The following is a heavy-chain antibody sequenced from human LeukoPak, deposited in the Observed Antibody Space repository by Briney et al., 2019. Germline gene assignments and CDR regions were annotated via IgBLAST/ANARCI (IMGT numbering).Heavy chain of an antibody. CDR3: ARDVGRGGYSYG. CDR1: GGSFSGYY. Sequence: SETLSLTCAVYGGSFSGYYWSWIRQPPGKGLEWIGEIDHSGSAKYNPSLKSQVTISVDTSKNQFSLKLSSVTAADTAVYYCARDVGRGGYSYGWGQGTLVTVSS. V-gene: IGHV4-34*01. J-gene: IGHJ4*02. D-gene: IGHD5-18*01. CDR2: IDHSGSA.